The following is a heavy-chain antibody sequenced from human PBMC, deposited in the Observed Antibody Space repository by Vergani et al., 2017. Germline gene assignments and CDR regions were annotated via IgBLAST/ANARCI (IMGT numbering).Heavy chain of an antibody. CDR2: IIPIFGTA. CDR3: ARRDRVGYSGSYHTAFDI. V-gene: IGHV1-69*01. D-gene: IGHD1-26*01. Sequence: QVQLVQSGAEVKKPGSSVKVSCKASGGTFSSYAISWVRQAPGQGLEWMGGIIPIFGTANYAQKFQGRVTITADESTSTAYMELSSLRSEDTAVYYCARRDRVGYSGSYHTAFDIWGQGTMVTVSS. J-gene: IGHJ3*02. CDR1: GGTFSSYA.